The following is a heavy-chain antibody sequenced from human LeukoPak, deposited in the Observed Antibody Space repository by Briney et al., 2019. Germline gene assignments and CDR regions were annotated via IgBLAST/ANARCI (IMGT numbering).Heavy chain of an antibody. CDR2: IKQDGSEK. J-gene: IGHJ4*02. Sequence: GGSLRLSCAASGFTFSSYWMSWVRQAPGKGLEWVANIKQDGSEKYYVDSVKGRFTISRDNAKNSLYLQMNSLRAEDTAVYYCARGRQWLVRGEVVDYWGQGTLVTVSS. D-gene: IGHD6-19*01. CDR1: GFTFSSYW. V-gene: IGHV3-7*03. CDR3: ARGRQWLVRGEVVDY.